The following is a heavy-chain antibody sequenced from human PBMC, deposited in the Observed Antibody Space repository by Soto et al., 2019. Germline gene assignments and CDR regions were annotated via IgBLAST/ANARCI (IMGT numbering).Heavy chain of an antibody. J-gene: IGHJ6*02. Sequence: PSEILSLTCTVSGGSISSYYWSWIRQPTGTSQEWSGYIYYSGSTNYNPSLKSRVTISVDTSKNQFSLKLSSVTAADTAVYYCARAGNYGDSYYYYYHGMDVWGQGTTVTVS. CDR3: ARAGNYGDSYYYYYHGMDV. CDR1: GGSISSYY. D-gene: IGHD4-17*01. CDR2: IYYSGST. V-gene: IGHV4-59*01.